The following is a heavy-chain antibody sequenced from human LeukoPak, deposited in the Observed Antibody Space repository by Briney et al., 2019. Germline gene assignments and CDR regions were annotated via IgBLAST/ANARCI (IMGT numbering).Heavy chain of an antibody. CDR3: ARGPSQYYDFWSGPIFDY. Sequence: SETLSLTCAVYGGSFSGYYWSWIRQPPGKGLEWIGEINHSGSTSYNPSLKSRVTISVDTSKNQFSLKLSSVTAADTAVYYCARGPSQYYDFWSGPIFDYWGQGTLVTVSS. CDR1: GGSFSGYY. J-gene: IGHJ4*02. V-gene: IGHV4-34*01. CDR2: INHSGST. D-gene: IGHD3-3*01.